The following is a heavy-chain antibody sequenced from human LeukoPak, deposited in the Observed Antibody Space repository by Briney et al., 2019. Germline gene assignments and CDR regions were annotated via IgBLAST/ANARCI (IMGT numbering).Heavy chain of an antibody. V-gene: IGHV4-59*01. Sequence: SETLSLTCTVSGGSINSYYCSWIRQPPGKILEWIAYIYYRGRTNYNPSLKSRVTISLDTSKNQFSLKLSYVTAADTAVYYCATLYGVRGGLSFDRWGQGTMVTVSS. CDR2: IYYRGRT. D-gene: IGHD6-25*01. CDR3: ATLYGVRGGLSFDR. CDR1: GGSINSYY. J-gene: IGHJ3*02.